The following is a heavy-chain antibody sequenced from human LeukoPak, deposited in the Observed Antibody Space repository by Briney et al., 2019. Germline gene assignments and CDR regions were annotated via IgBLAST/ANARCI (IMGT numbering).Heavy chain of an antibody. Sequence: GGSLRLSCAASGFTFSSYGMHWVRQAPGKGLEWVAFIRYDGSNKYYADSVKGRFTISRDNSKNTLYLQMNSLRAEDTAVYYCAKVNTYYDFWSGYYINYWGQGTLVTVSS. D-gene: IGHD3-3*01. CDR1: GFTFSSYG. J-gene: IGHJ4*02. V-gene: IGHV3-30*02. CDR3: AKVNTYYDFWSGYYINY. CDR2: IRYDGSNK.